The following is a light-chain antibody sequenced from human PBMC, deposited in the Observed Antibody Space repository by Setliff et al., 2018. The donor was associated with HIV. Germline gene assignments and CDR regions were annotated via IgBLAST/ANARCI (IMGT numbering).Light chain of an antibody. Sequence: QSALTQPASVSGSPGQSITISCTGTSGDVGGYNYVSWYQHHPGKVPKFIICAVSNRPSGISNRFSGSKSGNTASLTISGLQAEDEADYYCFSYTSSNTLVFGGGTKVTVL. CDR3: FSYTSSNTLV. V-gene: IGLV2-14*01. CDR2: AVS. CDR1: SGDVGGYNY. J-gene: IGLJ3*02.